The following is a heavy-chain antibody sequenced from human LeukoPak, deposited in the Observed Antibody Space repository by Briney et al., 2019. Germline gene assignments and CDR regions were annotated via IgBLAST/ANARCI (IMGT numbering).Heavy chain of an antibody. Sequence: QPGRSLRLSCAASGFTFSSYGMHWVRQAPGKGLEWVAAIWYDGSNKYYADSVKGRFTISRDNSKNTLYLQMNSLRAEDTAVYYCAKDPTGVAGSIFDYWGQGTLVTVSS. CDR3: AKDPTGVAGSIFDY. J-gene: IGHJ4*02. V-gene: IGHV3-33*06. D-gene: IGHD6-19*01. CDR1: GFTFSSYG. CDR2: IWYDGSNK.